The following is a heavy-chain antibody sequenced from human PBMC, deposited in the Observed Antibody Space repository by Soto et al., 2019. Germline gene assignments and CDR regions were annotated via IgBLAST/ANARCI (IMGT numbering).Heavy chain of an antibody. CDR1: GGSISNYY. V-gene: IGHV4-59*01. J-gene: IGHJ5*02. CDR3: ARLPWADYGGIFDP. D-gene: IGHD4-17*01. Sequence: SETLSLTCTVSGGSISNYYWSWIRHPPGKKLEWIGYTHYSGSTNYNPSLKSRVTISLDTSKNQFSLKLYSVTTADTAMYYCARLPWADYGGIFDPWGQGTLVTVSS. CDR2: THYSGST.